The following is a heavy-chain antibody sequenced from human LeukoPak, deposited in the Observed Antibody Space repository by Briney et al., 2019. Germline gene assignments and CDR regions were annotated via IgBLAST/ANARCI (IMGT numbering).Heavy chain of an antibody. D-gene: IGHD1-1*01. Sequence: GRSLRLSCAASGFTFDDYAMHWVRQAPGKGLEWVSYISSSSSTIYYADSVKGRFTISRDNAKNSLYLQMNSLRDEDTAVYYCAGLEFDDYWGQGTLVTVSS. CDR2: ISSSSSTI. CDR1: GFTFDDYA. CDR3: AGLEFDDY. J-gene: IGHJ4*02. V-gene: IGHV3-48*02.